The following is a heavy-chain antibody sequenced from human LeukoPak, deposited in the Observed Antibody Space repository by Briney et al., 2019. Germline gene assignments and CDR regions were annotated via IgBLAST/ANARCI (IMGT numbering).Heavy chain of an antibody. CDR3: ARAGDCSSTSCYILYGYYYYYMDV. CDR2: INPSGGST. CDR1: GYTFTSYY. J-gene: IGHJ6*03. V-gene: IGHV1-46*01. Sequence: ASVKVSCKASGYTFTSYYMHWVRQAPGQGLEWMGIINPSGGSTSYAQKFQGRVTMTRDTSTSTVYMELSSLRSEDTAVYYCARAGDCSSTSCYILYGYYYYYMDVWGKGTTVTVSS. D-gene: IGHD2-2*02.